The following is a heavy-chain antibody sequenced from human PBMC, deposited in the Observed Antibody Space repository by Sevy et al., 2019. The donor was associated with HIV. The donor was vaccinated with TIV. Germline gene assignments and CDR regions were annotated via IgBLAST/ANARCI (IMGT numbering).Heavy chain of an antibody. V-gene: IGHV3-49*03. CDR1: GFTFDDYA. J-gene: IGHJ6*02. D-gene: IGHD2-2*01. CDR3: TRAQYCSSTTCSDGMDV. Sequence: GGSLRLSCATSGFTFDDYAMTWFRQAPGKGLEWVGFIRNEAYGGTSEDAASVKGRFSISRDDSKRIAYLQMNSLETEDTAIYYCTRAQYCSSTTCSDGMDVWGQGTTVTVSS. CDR2: IRNEAYGGTS.